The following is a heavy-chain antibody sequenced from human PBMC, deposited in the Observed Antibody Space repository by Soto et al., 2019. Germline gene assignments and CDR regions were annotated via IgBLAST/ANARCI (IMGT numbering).Heavy chain of an antibody. V-gene: IGHV3-7*03. Sequence: GGSLRLSCAVSGFTFSSYWMSWVRQAPGKGLEWVANIKQNGSEKYYVDSVKGRFTISIDNAKNSLYLQMNSLRAEAAAVYYCARLQLQNDAFDIWGQGTMVTVSS. D-gene: IGHD5-18*01. CDR3: ARLQLQNDAFDI. J-gene: IGHJ3*02. CDR2: IKQNGSEK. CDR1: GFTFSSYW.